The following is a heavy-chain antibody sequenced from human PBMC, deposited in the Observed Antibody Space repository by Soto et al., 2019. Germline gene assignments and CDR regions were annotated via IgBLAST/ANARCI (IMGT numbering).Heavy chain of an antibody. V-gene: IGHV3-73*01. CDR1: GFTFSGSA. Sequence: GGSLRLSCAASGFTFSGSAMHWVRQASGKGLEWVGRIRSKANSYATAYAASVKGRFTISRDDSKNTAYLQMNSLKTEDTAVYYCAKDRPRRTSGYFFDYWGQGT. J-gene: IGHJ4*02. CDR3: AKDRPRRTSGYFFDY. CDR2: IRSKANSYAT. D-gene: IGHD1-1*01.